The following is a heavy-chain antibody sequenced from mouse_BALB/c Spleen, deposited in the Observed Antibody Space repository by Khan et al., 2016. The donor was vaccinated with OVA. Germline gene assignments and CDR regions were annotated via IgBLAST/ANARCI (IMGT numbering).Heavy chain of an antibody. CDR1: GYTFTDYV. Sequence: QVQLQQPGPELVKPGASVKMSCKASGYTFTDYVITWVKQRTGQGLEWIGEIYPGSGSAYYNEKFKDKATLTADKPSDTAYMQLSSLTSEDSAVYFCARSYDGAWFAYWGQGTLVTASA. J-gene: IGHJ3*01. CDR3: ARSYDGAWFAY. CDR2: IYPGSGSA. D-gene: IGHD1-1*01. V-gene: IGHV1-77*01.